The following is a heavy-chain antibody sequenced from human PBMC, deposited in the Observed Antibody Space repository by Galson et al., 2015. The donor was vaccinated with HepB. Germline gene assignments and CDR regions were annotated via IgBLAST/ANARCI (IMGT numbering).Heavy chain of an antibody. D-gene: IGHD2/OR15-2a*01. V-gene: IGHV5-51*01. CDR1: GYSFTNYW. Sequence: QSGEEVKRPGESLKISCQASGYSFTNYWIGWVRQTLVFGLECMGTIYPGDSEIRYNPSFPGQVTMSVDKSISTAYLQWGSLKASDSAMYYCAILGHALYHYYGMDVWGQGTTVTASS. CDR3: AILGHALYHYYGMDV. J-gene: IGHJ6*02. CDR2: IYPGDSEI.